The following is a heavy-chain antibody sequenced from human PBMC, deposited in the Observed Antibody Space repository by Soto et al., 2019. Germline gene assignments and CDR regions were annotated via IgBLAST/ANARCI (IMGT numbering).Heavy chain of an antibody. Sequence: SETLSLTCTVSGGSISSSSYYWGWIRQPPGKGLEWIGSIYYSGSTYYNPSLKSRVTISVDTSKNQFSLKLSSVTAADTAVYYCARHRFNGWELLRDLYNWFDPWGQGTLVTVSS. CDR1: GGSISSSSYY. CDR2: IYYSGST. V-gene: IGHV4-39*01. J-gene: IGHJ5*02. D-gene: IGHD1-26*01. CDR3: ARHRFNGWELLRDLYNWFDP.